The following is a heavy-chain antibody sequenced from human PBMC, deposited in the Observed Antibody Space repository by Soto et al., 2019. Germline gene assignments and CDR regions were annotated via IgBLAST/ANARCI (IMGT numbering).Heavy chain of an antibody. CDR3: ARGYDFWSGYLPGKYYYYYMDV. CDR2: IFYSGST. J-gene: IGHJ6*03. CDR1: GGSISSGGYY. D-gene: IGHD3-3*01. Sequence: PSETLSLTSTVSGGSISSGGYYWSWIRQHPGKGLEWIGYIFYSGSTYYNPSLKSRVTISVDTSKNQFSLKLSSVTAADTAVYYCARGYDFWSGYLPGKYYYYYMDVWGKGTMVTVSS. V-gene: IGHV4-31*03.